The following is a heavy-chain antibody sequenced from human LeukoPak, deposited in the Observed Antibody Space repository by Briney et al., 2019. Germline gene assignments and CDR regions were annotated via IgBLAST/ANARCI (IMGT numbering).Heavy chain of an antibody. CDR1: GLTFSSYA. V-gene: IGHV3-30-3*01. CDR3: ARDAGVAAAAYYFDY. J-gene: IGHJ4*02. CDR2: ISYDGSNK. Sequence: GGSLRLSCAASGLTFSSYAMHWVRQAPGKGLEWVAVISYDGSNKYYADSVKGRFTISRDNSKNTLYLQMNSLRAEDTAVYYCARDAGVAAAAYYFDYWGQGTLVTVSS. D-gene: IGHD6-13*01.